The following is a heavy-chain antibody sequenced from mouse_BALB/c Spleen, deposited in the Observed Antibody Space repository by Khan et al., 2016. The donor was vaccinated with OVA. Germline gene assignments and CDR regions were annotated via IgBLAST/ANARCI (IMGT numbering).Heavy chain of an antibody. CDR2: ISYSGNT. D-gene: IGHD1-1*02. V-gene: IGHV3-2*02. Sequence: VQLKESGPGLVKPSQSLSLTCTVTGYSITSDYAWNWIRQFPGNKLEWLGFISYSGNTNYNPSLKSRISITRDTSKNQFFLQLNSVTTEDTATYYCARICGWDFDYWGQGTTLTVSS. J-gene: IGHJ2*01. CDR1: GYSITSDYA. CDR3: ARICGWDFDY.